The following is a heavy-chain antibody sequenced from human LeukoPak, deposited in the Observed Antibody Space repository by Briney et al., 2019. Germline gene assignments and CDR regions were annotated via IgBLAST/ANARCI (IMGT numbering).Heavy chain of an antibody. Sequence: SETLSLTCAVYGGSFSGYYWSWIRQPPGKVLEWIGEINPSGSTNYNPSLKSRVTLSVDTSKNQFSLKLSSVTAADTAVYYCAGEVGGGYYGMDVWGQGTTVTVSS. J-gene: IGHJ6*02. CDR3: AGEVGGGYYGMDV. D-gene: IGHD2-21*01. V-gene: IGHV4-34*01. CDR1: GGSFSGYY. CDR2: INPSGST.